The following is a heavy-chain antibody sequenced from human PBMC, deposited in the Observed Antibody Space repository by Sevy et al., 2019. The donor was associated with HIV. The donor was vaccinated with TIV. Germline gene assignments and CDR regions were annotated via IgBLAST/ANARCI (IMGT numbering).Heavy chain of an antibody. CDR3: TTDLDVLWFAGNLDPENWFDP. Sequence: GGSLRLSCAASGFTFSNAWMNWVRQAPGKGLEWVGRIKSKTDGGTTDYAAPVKGRFTISRDDSKNTLYQQMNSLKTEDTAVYYCTTDLDVLWFAGNLDPENWFDPWGQGTLVTVSS. CDR1: GFTFSNAW. CDR2: IKSKTDGGTT. V-gene: IGHV3-15*07. J-gene: IGHJ5*02. D-gene: IGHD3-10*01.